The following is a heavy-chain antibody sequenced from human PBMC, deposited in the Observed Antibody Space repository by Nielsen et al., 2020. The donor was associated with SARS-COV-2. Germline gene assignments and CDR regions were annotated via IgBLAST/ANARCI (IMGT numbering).Heavy chain of an antibody. Sequence: GESLKISCAASGFTFSGSAMHWVRQASGKGLEWVGRIRSKANSYATAYAASVKGRFTISRDDSKNTAYLQMNSLKTEDTAVYYCTRREEIAAADPYYYYGMDVWGQGTTVTVSS. CDR2: IRSKANSYAT. CDR3: TRREEIAAADPYYYYGMDV. J-gene: IGHJ6*02. V-gene: IGHV3-73*01. CDR1: GFTFSGSA. D-gene: IGHD6-13*01.